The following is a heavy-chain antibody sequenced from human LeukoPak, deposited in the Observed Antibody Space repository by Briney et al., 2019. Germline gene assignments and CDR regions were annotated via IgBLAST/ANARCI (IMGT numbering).Heavy chain of an antibody. D-gene: IGHD4-11*01. CDR3: AKDYYSNYVPYYFDY. J-gene: IGHJ4*02. Sequence: GGSLRLSCAASGFTFDDYAMHWVRQAPGKGLEWVSGISWNSGSIGYADSVKGRFTISRDNSKNTLYLQMNSLRAEDTAVYYCAKDYYSNYVPYYFDYWGQGTLVTVSS. V-gene: IGHV3-9*01. CDR1: GFTFDDYA. CDR2: ISWNSGSI.